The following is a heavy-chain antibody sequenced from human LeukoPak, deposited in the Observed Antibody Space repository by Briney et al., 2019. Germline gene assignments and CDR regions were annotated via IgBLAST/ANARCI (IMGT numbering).Heavy chain of an antibody. D-gene: IGHD6-19*01. V-gene: IGHV3-23*01. CDR1: GVTFSSYA. CDR3: AKDFIEWLVRKTFDY. J-gene: IGHJ4*02. Sequence: HPGGSLRLSCAASGVTFSSYAMSWVRQAPGKRLEWVSAISGSGGSTYYADSVKGRFTISRDNSKNTLYLQMNSLGAEDTAVYYCAKDFIEWLVRKTFDYWGQGTLVTVSS. CDR2: ISGSGGST.